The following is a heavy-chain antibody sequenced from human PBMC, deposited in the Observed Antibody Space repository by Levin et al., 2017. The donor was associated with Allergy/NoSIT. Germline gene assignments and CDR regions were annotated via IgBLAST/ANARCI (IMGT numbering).Heavy chain of an antibody. Sequence: ASVKVSCKASGYTFTGYYMHWVRQAPGQGLEWMGWINPNSGGTNYAQKFQGRVTMTRDTSISTAYMELSRLRSDDTAVYYCARDIVATPWVIREHTVDYWGQGTLVTVSS. CDR2: INPNSGGT. V-gene: IGHV1-2*02. CDR3: ARDIVATPWVIREHTVDY. D-gene: IGHD5-12*01. CDR1: GYTFTGYY. J-gene: IGHJ4*02.